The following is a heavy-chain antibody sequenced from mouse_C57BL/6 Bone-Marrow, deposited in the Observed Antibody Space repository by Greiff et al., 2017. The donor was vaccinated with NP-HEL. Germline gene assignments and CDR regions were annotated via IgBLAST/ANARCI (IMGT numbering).Heavy chain of an antibody. CDR1: GFTFSDYG. Sequence: VHLVESGGGLVKPGGSLKLSCAASGFTFSDYGMHWVRQAPEKGLEWVAYLSSGSSTIYSADPVQGRFTISRDNAKNTLFLQMTSLGSEETAMYYCARGGSSLFDYWGQGTTRTVSS. CDR2: LSSGSSTI. V-gene: IGHV5-17*01. CDR3: ARGGSSLFDY. D-gene: IGHD1-3*01. J-gene: IGHJ2*01.